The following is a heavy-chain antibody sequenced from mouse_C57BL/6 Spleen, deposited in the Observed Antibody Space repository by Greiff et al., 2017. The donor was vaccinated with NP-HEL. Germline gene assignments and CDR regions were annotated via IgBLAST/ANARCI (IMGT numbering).Heavy chain of an antibody. CDR3: AREGFYYGNSFAY. V-gene: IGHV1-80*01. J-gene: IGHJ3*01. CDR2: IYPGDGDT. Sequence: VKLQQSGAELVKPGASVKISCKASGYAFSSYWMNWVKQRPGKGLEWIGQIYPGDGDTNYNGKFKGKATLTADKSSSTAYMQLSSLTSEDSAVYFCAREGFYYGNSFAYWGQGTLVTVSA. CDR1: GYAFSSYW. D-gene: IGHD2-1*01.